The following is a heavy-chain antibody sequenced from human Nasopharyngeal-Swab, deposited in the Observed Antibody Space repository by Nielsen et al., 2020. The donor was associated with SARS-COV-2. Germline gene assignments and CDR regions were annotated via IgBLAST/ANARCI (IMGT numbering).Heavy chain of an antibody. CDR3: ARVSYYYGSGSYYKYFDY. Sequence: SETLSLTCTVSGGSVSSGSYYWSWIRQPPGKGLEWIGYIYYSGSTNYNPSLKSRVTISVDTSKNQFSLKLSSVTAADTAVYYCARVSYYYGSGSYYKYFDYWGQGTLVTVSS. D-gene: IGHD3-10*01. V-gene: IGHV4-61*01. CDR2: IYYSGST. J-gene: IGHJ4*02. CDR1: GGSVSSGSYY.